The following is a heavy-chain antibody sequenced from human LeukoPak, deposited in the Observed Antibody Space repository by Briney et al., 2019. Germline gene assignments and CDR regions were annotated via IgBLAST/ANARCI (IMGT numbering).Heavy chain of an antibody. D-gene: IGHD2/OR15-2a*01. Sequence: ASVKVSCKVSGYTLRELSMHWARQAPAKGLQWMGVFDPEDGESIIAQKFQGRLTMTEDTSTDTAYMELSSLTSEDTAMYYCATGHCNTSSCYYYYMDVWGKGTTVTVSS. V-gene: IGHV1-24*01. CDR2: FDPEDGES. CDR3: ATGHCNTSSCYYYYMDV. CDR1: GYTLRELS. J-gene: IGHJ6*03.